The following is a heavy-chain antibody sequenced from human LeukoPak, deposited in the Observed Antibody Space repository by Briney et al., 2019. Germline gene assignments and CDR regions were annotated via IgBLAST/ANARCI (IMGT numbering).Heavy chain of an antibody. CDR2: MYYTGST. CDR1: GGSISSSSYY. Sequence: SETLSLTCTVSGGSISSSSYYWGWIRQPPGKELEWIGSMYYTGSTYYNPSLKSRVTISVDTSKNQFSLKLSSVTAADTAVYYCARAAGPGGTTFLGWFDPWGQGTLVTVSS. D-gene: IGHD1-7*01. J-gene: IGHJ5*02. V-gene: IGHV4-39*07. CDR3: ARAAGPGGTTFLGWFDP.